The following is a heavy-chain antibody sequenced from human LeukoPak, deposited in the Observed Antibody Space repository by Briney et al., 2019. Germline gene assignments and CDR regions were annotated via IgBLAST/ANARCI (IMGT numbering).Heavy chain of an antibody. Sequence: SETLSLTCAVYGGSFSGYYWSWIRQPPGKGLEWIGEINHSGSTNYNPSLKSRVTISVDTSKNQFSLKLSSVTAADTAVYYCARHPQAALHKLNWFDPWGQGTLVTVSS. D-gene: IGHD6-13*01. CDR2: INHSGST. J-gene: IGHJ5*02. V-gene: IGHV4-34*01. CDR3: ARHPQAALHKLNWFDP. CDR1: GGSFSGYY.